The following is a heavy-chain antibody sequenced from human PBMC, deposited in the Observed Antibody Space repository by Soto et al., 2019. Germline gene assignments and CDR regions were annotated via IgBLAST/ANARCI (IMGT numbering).Heavy chain of an antibody. CDR2: IYYSGST. D-gene: IGHD3-22*01. CDR1: GGSVSSGSYY. CDR3: ARDKKYYYDSSGYSPNPYYYYGMDV. V-gene: IGHV4-61*01. Sequence: PSETLSLTCTVSGGSVSSGSYYWSWIRQPPGKGLEWIGYIYYSGSTNYNPSLKSRVTISVDTSKNQFSLKLSSVTAADTAVYYCARDKKYYYDSSGYSPNPYYYYGMDVWGQGTTVTVSS. J-gene: IGHJ6*02.